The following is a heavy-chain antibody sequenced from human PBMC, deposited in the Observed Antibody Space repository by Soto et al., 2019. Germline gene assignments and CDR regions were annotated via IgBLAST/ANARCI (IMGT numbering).Heavy chain of an antibody. CDR3: ARGGYCSSTSCLPKIFDP. CDR2: IYYSGST. J-gene: IGHJ5*02. Sequence: SETLSLTCTVSGGSISSYYWSWIRQPPGKGLEWIGYIYYSGSTNYNPSLKSRVTISVDTSKNQFSLKLSSVTAADTAVYYCARGGYCSSTSCLPKIFDPWGQGTLVTVSS. V-gene: IGHV4-59*01. CDR1: GGSISSYY. D-gene: IGHD2-2*01.